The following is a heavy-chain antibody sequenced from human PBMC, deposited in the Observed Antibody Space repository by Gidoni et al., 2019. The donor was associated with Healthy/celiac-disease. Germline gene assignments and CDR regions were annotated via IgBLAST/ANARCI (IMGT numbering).Heavy chain of an antibody. CDR2: IYYSGST. CDR1: VCSFSSGSYY. CDR3: ASRLWRRVDYFDY. J-gene: IGHJ4*02. D-gene: IGHD3-16*01. Sequence: QVQLQESCPGLVKPSETLSLTCPVSVCSFSSGSYYWSWIRQPPGTGLEWIGYIYYSGSTNYNPSLKSRVTISVDTSKNQFSLKRSSVTAADTAVYYCASRLWRRVDYFDYVGQGTLVTVS. V-gene: IGHV4-61*01.